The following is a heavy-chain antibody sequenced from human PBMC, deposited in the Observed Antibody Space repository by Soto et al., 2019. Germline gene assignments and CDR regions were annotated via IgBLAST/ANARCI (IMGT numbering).Heavy chain of an antibody. CDR2: IIPIFGTA. D-gene: IGHD3-22*01. Sequence: KVSCKASGGTFSSYAISWVRQAPGQGLEWMGGIIPIFGTANYAQKFQGRVTITADESTSTAYMELSSLRSEDTAVYYCARGGYDSSGYTVFDPWGQGTLVTVSS. J-gene: IGHJ5*02. CDR3: ARGGYDSSGYTVFDP. V-gene: IGHV1-69*01. CDR1: GGTFSSYA.